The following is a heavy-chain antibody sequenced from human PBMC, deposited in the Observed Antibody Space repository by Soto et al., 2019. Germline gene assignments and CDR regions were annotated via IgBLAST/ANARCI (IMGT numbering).Heavy chain of an antibody. CDR1: GYTFTSYG. J-gene: IGHJ4*01. CDR2: FDPEDGET. CDR3: AGSKASSGDFDVDY. D-gene: IGHD3-22*01. Sequence: SVKVSCKASGYTFTSYGISWVRQAPGQGLEWMGGFDPEDGETIYAQKFQGRVTMTEDTSTDTAYMELSSLRSEDTAVYYCAGSKASSGDFDVDYWG. V-gene: IGHV1-24*01.